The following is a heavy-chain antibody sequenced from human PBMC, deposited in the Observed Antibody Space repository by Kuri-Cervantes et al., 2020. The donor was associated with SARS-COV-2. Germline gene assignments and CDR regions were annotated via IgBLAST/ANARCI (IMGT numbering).Heavy chain of an antibody. CDR1: GFTFSSYG. CDR3: ARDGGGRPTHSDY. V-gene: IGHV3-21*01. J-gene: IGHJ4*02. D-gene: IGHD2-15*01. Sequence: GESLKISCAASGFTFSSYGMNWVRQAPGKVLEYVSSISSSSSYIYYADAVKGRFTISRDNAKNSLHLQMNSLRAEDTAVYYCARDGGGRPTHSDYWGQGTLVTVSS. CDR2: ISSSSSYI.